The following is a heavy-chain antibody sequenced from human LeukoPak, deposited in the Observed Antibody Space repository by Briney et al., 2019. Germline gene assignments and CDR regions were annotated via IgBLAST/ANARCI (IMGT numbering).Heavy chain of an antibody. CDR2: IIPIFGTA. CDR3: SRVHSSRGWYNNPFDY. CDR1: GGSFSSYA. J-gene: IGHJ4*02. V-gene: IGHV1-69*05. D-gene: IGHD6-19*01. Sequence: SVKVSCKASGGSFSSYAISWVRQAPGQGLEWMGKIIPIFGTANYAQKFQGRVTITTDESTSTAYMELSSLRSEDTAVYYCSRVHSSRGWYNNPFDYWGQGTLVTVPS.